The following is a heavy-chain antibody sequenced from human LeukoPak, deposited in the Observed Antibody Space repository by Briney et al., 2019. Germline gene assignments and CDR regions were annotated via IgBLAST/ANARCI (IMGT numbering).Heavy chain of an antibody. V-gene: IGHV1-18*01. J-gene: IGHJ3*02. Sequence: ASVKVSCTASGYTFTSYGISWVRQAPGQGLEWMGWISAYNGNTNYAQKFQGRVTMTTDTSTSTAYMELRSLRSDDTAVYYCAREDLCTSARCYKAFDIWGQGTMVTASS. D-gene: IGHD2-2*02. CDR3: AREDLCTSARCYKAFDI. CDR2: ISAYNGNT. CDR1: GYTFTSYG.